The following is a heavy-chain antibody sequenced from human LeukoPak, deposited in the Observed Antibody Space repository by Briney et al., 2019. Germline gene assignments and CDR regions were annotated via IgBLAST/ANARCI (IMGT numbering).Heavy chain of an antibody. CDR2: IYSGGST. V-gene: IGHV3-66*01. CDR3: AKGSGIYCSSTSCYRPHSGY. CDR1: GFTVSSNY. Sequence: GGSLRLSCAASGFTVSSNYMSWVRQAPGKGLEWVSVIYSGGSTYYADSVKGRFTISRDNSKNTLYLQMNSLRAEDTAVYYCAKGSGIYCSSTSCYRPHSGYWGQGTLVTVSS. J-gene: IGHJ4*02. D-gene: IGHD2-2*01.